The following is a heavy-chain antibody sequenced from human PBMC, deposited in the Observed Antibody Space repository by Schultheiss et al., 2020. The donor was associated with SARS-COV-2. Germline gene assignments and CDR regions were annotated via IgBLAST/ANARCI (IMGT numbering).Heavy chain of an antibody. CDR3: ARDVYYDILTGYSGSAAFDY. V-gene: IGHV3-21*01. Sequence: EGSMRLSCAASGFTFSSYSMNWVRQAPGKGLEWVSSISSSSSYIYYADSVKGRFTISRDNAKNSLYLQMNSLRAEDTAVYYCARDVYYDILTGYSGSAAFDYWGQGTLVTVSS. D-gene: IGHD3-9*01. CDR2: ISSSSSYI. J-gene: IGHJ4*02. CDR1: GFTFSSYS.